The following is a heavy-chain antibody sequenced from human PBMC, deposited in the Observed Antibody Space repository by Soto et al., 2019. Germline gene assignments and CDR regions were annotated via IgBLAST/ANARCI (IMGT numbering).Heavy chain of an antibody. CDR3: AGAESRGITGIHFPTNFDY. D-gene: IGHD1-20*01. CDR1: GYTFTSYG. Sequence: QVQLVQSGAEVKKPGASVKVSCKASGYTFTSYGISWVRQAPGQGLEWMGWISAYNGNTNYAQKLQGRVTMTTDTSQSPGYMGLRRLRSDDTAVYYCAGAESRGITGIHFPTNFDYWGQGTLVTVSS. V-gene: IGHV1-18*01. CDR2: ISAYNGNT. J-gene: IGHJ4*02.